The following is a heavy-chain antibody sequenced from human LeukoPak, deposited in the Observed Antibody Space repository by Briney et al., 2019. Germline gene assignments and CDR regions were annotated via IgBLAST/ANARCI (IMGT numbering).Heavy chain of an antibody. V-gene: IGHV3-33*04. Sequence: PGRSLRLSCAASGFTDSNYGMDSVSQDPGKGLEWVAVIWADAAEKYYGDSVNGRSSIARDTSTHRLYLQMNSLRVEDTAVYYCAKDAQRGFDYSNSLEYWGQGTLVTVSS. CDR2: IWADAAEK. D-gene: IGHD4-11*01. J-gene: IGHJ4*02. CDR3: AKDAQRGFDYSNSLEY. CDR1: GFTDSNYG.